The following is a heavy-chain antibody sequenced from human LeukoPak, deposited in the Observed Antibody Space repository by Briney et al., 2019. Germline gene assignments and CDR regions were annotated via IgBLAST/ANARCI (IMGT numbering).Heavy chain of an antibody. J-gene: IGHJ4*02. Sequence: ASVKVSCKASGYTFTSYGITWVRQAPGQGLEWMGWISSYNGDTKYAQKVQGRVTVTADTSTSTAYMELRSLSLDDTAVYYCARGDYGGGFDYWGQGTLVTVSS. D-gene: IGHD4-23*01. V-gene: IGHV1-18*01. CDR2: ISSYNGDT. CDR3: ARGDYGGGFDY. CDR1: GYTFTSYG.